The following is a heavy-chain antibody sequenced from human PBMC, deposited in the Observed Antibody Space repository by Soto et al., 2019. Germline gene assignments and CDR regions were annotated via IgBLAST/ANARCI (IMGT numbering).Heavy chain of an antibody. J-gene: IGHJ6*04. CDR1: GFTVSSNY. Sequence: GGSLRLSCAASGFTVSSNYMSWVRQAPGKGLEWVSVIYSGGSTYYADSVKGRFTISRDNSKNTLYLQMNSLRAEDTAVYYCARASGYSWYYGSGSYYSPPDVWGKGTTVTVSS. CDR3: ARASGYSWYYGSGSYYSPPDV. D-gene: IGHD3-10*01. V-gene: IGHV3-66*01. CDR2: IYSGGST.